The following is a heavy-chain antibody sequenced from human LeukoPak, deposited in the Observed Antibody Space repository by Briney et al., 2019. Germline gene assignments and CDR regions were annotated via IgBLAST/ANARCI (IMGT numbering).Heavy chain of an antibody. J-gene: IGHJ3*02. CDR2: INHSGST. Sequence: GSLRLSCAASGFTVSSNYMSWVRQPPGKGLEWIGEINHSGSTNYNPSLKSRVTISVDTSKNQFSLKLSSVTAADTAVYYCARHVWFAFDIWGQGTMVTVSS. V-gene: IGHV4-34*01. CDR3: ARHVWFAFDI. CDR1: GFTVSSNY. D-gene: IGHD3-3*02.